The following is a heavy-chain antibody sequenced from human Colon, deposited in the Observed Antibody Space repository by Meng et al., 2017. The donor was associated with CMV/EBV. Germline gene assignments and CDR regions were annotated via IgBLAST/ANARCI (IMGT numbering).Heavy chain of an antibody. Sequence: SWVAFSSCGMNGCSQAPGREGEGVSAISSSGGHRYYADSVKGRVTVFRDNSNNSLSLQMNSLRAEDTAVYYCARDVLYDKSGYYGYWGQGTLVTVSS. J-gene: IGHJ4*02. CDR1: WVAFSSCG. CDR3: ARDVLYDKSGYYGY. D-gene: IGHD3-22*01. V-gene: IGHV3-21*01. CDR2: ISSSGGHR.